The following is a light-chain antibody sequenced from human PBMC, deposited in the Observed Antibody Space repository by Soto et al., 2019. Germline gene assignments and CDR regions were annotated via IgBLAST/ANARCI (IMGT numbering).Light chain of an antibody. CDR3: QQYGRSLT. CDR1: QTIYRNY. V-gene: IGKV3-20*01. J-gene: IGKJ3*01. CDR2: GAS. Sequence: EVVLTQSPGTLSLSPGERATLSCRASQTIYRNYLAWYRQKPGQAPRLLIYGASSRATGIPDRFSGSGSGTVFTLTITRLEPEDFAVYYCQQYGRSLTFGPGTKVDIK.